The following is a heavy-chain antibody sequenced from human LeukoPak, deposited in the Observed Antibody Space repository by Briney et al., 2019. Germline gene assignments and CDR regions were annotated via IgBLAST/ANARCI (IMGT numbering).Heavy chain of an antibody. D-gene: IGHD1-26*01. CDR1: GGSISSYY. CDR2: IYYSGST. Sequence: SETLSLTCTVSGGSISSYYWSWIRQPPGKGLEWIGYIYYSGSTNYNPSLKSRVTISVDTSKNQFSLKLSSVTAADTAVYYCARVYRYYDYYMDVWGKGTTVTVSS. J-gene: IGHJ6*03. CDR3: ARVYRYYDYYMDV. V-gene: IGHV4-59*01.